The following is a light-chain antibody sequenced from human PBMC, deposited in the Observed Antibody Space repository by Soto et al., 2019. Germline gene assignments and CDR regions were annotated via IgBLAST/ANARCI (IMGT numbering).Light chain of an antibody. J-gene: IGKJ1*01. CDR3: QQYYTWPSWT. CDR1: QSVSSN. Sequence: VSQSVSSNLAWYQKKPGQAPRLLIYGAYHRATDIPSWFSGSGSGTEFTLTIRRLQSEDFAVYYCQQYYTWPSWTFGQGPRGDIK. V-gene: IGKV3D-15*01. CDR2: GAY.